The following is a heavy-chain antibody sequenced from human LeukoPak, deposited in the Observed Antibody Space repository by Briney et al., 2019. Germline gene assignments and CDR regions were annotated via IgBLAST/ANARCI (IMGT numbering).Heavy chain of an antibody. CDR3: AKAANQARPTYFDY. Sequence: GGSLRLSCAASGFTFSSYAMSWVRQAPGKGLEWVSAISGSGGSTYYADSVKGRFAISRDNSKDTLDLQMSSLRAEDTAVYYCAKAANQARPTYFDYWGQGTLVTVSS. D-gene: IGHD6-6*01. J-gene: IGHJ4*02. CDR2: ISGSGGST. CDR1: GFTFSSYA. V-gene: IGHV3-23*01.